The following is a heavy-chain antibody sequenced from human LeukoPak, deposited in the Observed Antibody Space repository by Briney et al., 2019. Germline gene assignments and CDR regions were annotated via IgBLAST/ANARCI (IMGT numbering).Heavy chain of an antibody. D-gene: IGHD3-9*01. CDR3: TRAPYDILTGYNSFDY. J-gene: IGHJ4*02. V-gene: IGHV3-49*04. CDR2: IRSKTYGGTT. Sequence: GGSLTLSCTTSGFTFGDYAMSWVRQAPGKGLEWVGFIRSKTYGGTTEYAASVKGRFTISRDDSKSIAYLQMNSLKTEDTAVYYCTRAPYDILTGYNSFDYWGQGTLVTVSS. CDR1: GFTFGDYA.